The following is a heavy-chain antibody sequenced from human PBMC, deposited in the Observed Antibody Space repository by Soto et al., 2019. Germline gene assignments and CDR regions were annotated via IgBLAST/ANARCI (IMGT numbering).Heavy chain of an antibody. V-gene: IGHV4-59*08. Sequence: SETLSLTCTVSGGSISSYYWSWIRQPPGKGLEWIGYIYYSGSTNYNPSLKSRVTITVDTSKNQYSLKLSSVTAADTAVYYCARRYSSGIDFWGQGTLVTVSS. D-gene: IGHD6-19*01. CDR3: ARRYSSGIDF. CDR2: IYYSGST. J-gene: IGHJ4*02. CDR1: GGSISSYY.